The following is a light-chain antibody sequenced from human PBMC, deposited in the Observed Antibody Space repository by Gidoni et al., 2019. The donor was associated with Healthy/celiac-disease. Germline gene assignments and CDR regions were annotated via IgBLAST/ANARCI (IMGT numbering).Light chain of an antibody. CDR1: HSSSSY. J-gene: IGKJ1*01. CDR3: QQSYSTPWT. CDR2: AAS. Sequence: DIQITQSPSSLSASVGDRVTIPCRASHSSSSYLNWYQQKPGKAPKLLIYAASSLQSGVPSRFSGSGSGTDFTLTISSLQPEDFATYYCQQSYSTPWTFGPGTKVEIK. V-gene: IGKV1-39*01.